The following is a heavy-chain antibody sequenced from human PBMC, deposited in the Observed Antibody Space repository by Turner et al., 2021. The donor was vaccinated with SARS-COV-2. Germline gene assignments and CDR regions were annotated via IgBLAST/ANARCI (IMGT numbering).Heavy chain of an antibody. Sequence: QVQLVQSGAEVKKPGASVKVSCKASGYTFAGYYIHWVRQAPGKGLEWMGGFDPEDGETIYAQKFQGRVTMTEDTSTDTAYMELSSLRSEDTAVYYCTTGYAYCGGDCSIHYWGQGTLVTVSS. CDR2: FDPEDGET. V-gene: IGHV1-24*01. D-gene: IGHD2-21*02. CDR1: GYTFAGYY. CDR3: TTGYAYCGGDCSIHY. J-gene: IGHJ4*02.